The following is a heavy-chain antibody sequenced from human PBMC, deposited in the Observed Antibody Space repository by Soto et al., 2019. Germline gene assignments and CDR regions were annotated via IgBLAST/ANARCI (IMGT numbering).Heavy chain of an antibody. Sequence: PGGSLRLSCAASGFTFSSYSMNWVRQAPGKGLEWVSSISSSSSYIYYADSVKGRFTISRDNAKNSLYLQMNSLRAEDTAVYYCARATTVKAPRFDYWGQGTLVTVSS. J-gene: IGHJ4*02. V-gene: IGHV3-21*01. CDR3: ARATTVKAPRFDY. CDR1: GFTFSSYS. D-gene: IGHD4-17*01. CDR2: ISSSSSYI.